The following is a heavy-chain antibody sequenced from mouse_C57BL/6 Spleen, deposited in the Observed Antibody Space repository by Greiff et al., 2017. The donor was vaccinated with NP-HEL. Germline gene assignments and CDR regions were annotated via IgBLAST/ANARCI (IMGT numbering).Heavy chain of an antibody. V-gene: IGHV1-61*01. CDR1: GYTFTSYW. J-gene: IGHJ2*01. Sequence: VQLQQPGAELVRPGSSVKLSCKASGYTFTSYWMDWVKQRPGQGLEWIGNIYPSDSETHYNQKFKDKATLTVDKSSSTAYMQLSSLTSEDSAVYYCARAPFYYYGSRDYWGQGTTLTVSS. CDR2: IYPSDSET. D-gene: IGHD1-1*01. CDR3: ARAPFYYYGSRDY.